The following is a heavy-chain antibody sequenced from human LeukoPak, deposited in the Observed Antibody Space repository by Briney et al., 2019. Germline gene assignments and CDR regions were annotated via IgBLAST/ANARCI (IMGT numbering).Heavy chain of an antibody. CDR1: GFTFSSYA. J-gene: IGHJ3*01. V-gene: IGHV3-23*01. Sequence: PGGSLRLSCAASGFTFSSYAMNWVRQAPGKGLEWVSAIGGSGAGTYYTDSVKGRFTISRDNSKNTLYLQMSSLRPEDTAIYYCAKCGYSYGNDALDLWGQGTMVTVSS. CDR2: IGGSGAGT. D-gene: IGHD5-18*01. CDR3: AKCGYSYGNDALDL.